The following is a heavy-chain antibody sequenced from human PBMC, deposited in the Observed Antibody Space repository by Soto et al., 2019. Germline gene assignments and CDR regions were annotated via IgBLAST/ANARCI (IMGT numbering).Heavy chain of an antibody. CDR1: GDSITSGGYY. Sequence: QVQLQVSGPGLVKPSQTLSLTCNVSGDSITSGGYYWSWIRQQPGKGLEWIGYVYHSGSTYYNPSLKSRVTMSVDTSKNQCSLNLSSVTVADTAVYYCAXXXXXXXXXXXXXXXXXXXXPXGQGTLVTVSS. V-gene: IGHV4-31*03. CDR3: AXXXXXXXXXXXXXXXXXXXXP. CDR2: VYHSGST. J-gene: IGHJ5*02.